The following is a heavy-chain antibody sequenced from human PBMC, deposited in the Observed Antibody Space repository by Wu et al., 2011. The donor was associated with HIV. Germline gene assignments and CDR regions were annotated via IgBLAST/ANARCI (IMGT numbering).Heavy chain of an antibody. CDR2: IIPIFGTA. CDR1: GGTFSSYA. Sequence: QVHLVQSGAEVKKPGSSVKVSCTASGGTFSSYAISWVRQAPGQGLEWMGRIIPIFGTAIYAHKFQGRLTITADKSSNTASMELTSLKSEDTAVYYCATDPTIAVAGTKSFWGRGTLVSVS. J-gene: IGHJ4*02. V-gene: IGHV1-69*14. CDR3: ATDPTIAVAGTKSF. D-gene: IGHD6-19*01.